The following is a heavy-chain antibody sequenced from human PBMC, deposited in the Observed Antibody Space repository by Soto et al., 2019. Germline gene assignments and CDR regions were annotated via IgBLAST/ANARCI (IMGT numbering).Heavy chain of an antibody. D-gene: IGHD4-17*01. CDR2: IYTGGGT. Sequence: PGGSLRLSCVASEFTVSNKYMGWVRQAPGKGLEWVSVIYTGGGTYYADPVKGRFAISRDNSKNTLFLQMDSLRAEDTALYYCASRPDGDYPDFDSGGQGT. CDR3: ASRPDGDYPDFDS. J-gene: IGHJ4*02. CDR1: EFTVSNKY. V-gene: IGHV3-66*01.